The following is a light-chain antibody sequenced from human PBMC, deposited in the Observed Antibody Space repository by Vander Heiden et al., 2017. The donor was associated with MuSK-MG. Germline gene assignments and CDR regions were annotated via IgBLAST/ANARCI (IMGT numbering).Light chain of an antibody. CDR3: QQYNNWPFT. J-gene: IGKJ3*01. V-gene: IGKV3-15*01. CDR1: QSVSNN. CDR2: GAS. Sequence: EIVMTQSPATLSVSQGERATLSCRASQSVSNNLAWYQQKPGQAPRLLIYGASTRATGVPARFSGSGSGTEFTLTISSLQSEDFAVYYCQQYNNWPFTFGPGTKVDIK.